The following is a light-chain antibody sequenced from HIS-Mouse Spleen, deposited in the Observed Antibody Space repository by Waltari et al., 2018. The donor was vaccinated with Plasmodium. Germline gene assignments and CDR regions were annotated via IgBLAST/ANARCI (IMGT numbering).Light chain of an antibody. Sequence: SYELTQPPSVSVSPGQTARITCSGAALPKKYAYWYQQKSGQAPVLFIYEDSNRPSGIPERFSGSSSGTMATLTISGAQVEDEADYYCYSTDSSGNHRVFGGGTKLTVL. CDR3: YSTDSSGNHRV. CDR2: EDS. J-gene: IGLJ3*02. V-gene: IGLV3-10*01. CDR1: ALPKKY.